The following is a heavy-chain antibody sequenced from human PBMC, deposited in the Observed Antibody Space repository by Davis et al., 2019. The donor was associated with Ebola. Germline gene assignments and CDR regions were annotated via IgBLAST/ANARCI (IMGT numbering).Heavy chain of an antibody. V-gene: IGHV3-30-3*01. J-gene: IGHJ4*02. CDR3: ARDQMGVPDYYFDY. D-gene: IGHD3-16*01. CDR2: ISYDGSNK. CDR1: GGTFSSYA. Sequence: SCKASGGTFSSYAMHWVRQAPGKGLEWVAVISYDGSNKYYADSVKGRFTISRDNSKNTLYLQMNSLRAEDTAVYYCARDQMGVPDYYFDYWGQGTLVTVSS.